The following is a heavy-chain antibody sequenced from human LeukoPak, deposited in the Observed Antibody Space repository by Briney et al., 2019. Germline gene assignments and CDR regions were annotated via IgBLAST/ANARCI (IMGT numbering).Heavy chain of an antibody. D-gene: IGHD3-10*01. V-gene: IGHV7-4-1*02. J-gene: IGHJ5*02. CDR1: GYTFTSYA. CDR3: ARDVPLLWFGELSIWFDP. Sequence: GASVKVSCKASGYTFTSYAMNWVRQAPGQGLEWMGWINTNTGNPTYAQGSTGRFVFSLDTSVSTAYLQISSLKAEDTAVYYCARDVPLLWFGELSIWFDPWGQGTLVTVSS. CDR2: INTNTGNP.